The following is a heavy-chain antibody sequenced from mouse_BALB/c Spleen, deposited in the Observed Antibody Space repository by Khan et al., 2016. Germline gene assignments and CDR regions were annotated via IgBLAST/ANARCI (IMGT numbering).Heavy chain of an antibody. CDR1: EYTFTNYG. J-gene: IGHJ4*01. CDR2: INTNTGEP. Sequence: QSQWVQSGPELKKPGETVKISCKASEYTFTNYGMNWVKQAPGKGLKWMGWINTNTGEPTYAEEFKGRFAFSLEASASTAYLQINNLKNEDSATYFCARTGDYPYYSIDSWGQGTSVTVSS. V-gene: IGHV9-3*02. CDR3: ARTGDYPYYSIDS. D-gene: IGHD2-13*01.